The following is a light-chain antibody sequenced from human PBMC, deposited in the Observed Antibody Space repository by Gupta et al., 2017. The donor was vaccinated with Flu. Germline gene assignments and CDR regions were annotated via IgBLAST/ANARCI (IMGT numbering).Light chain of an antibody. CDR1: SSDVGAYNY. V-gene: IGLV2-14*01. Sequence: QSSLTQPASVSGSPGQSITISCTGTSSDVGAYNYVSWYQHHAGKAPKLMIYEVTNRPAGVANRFSGSKSGNTASLTISGLQAEDDADYYCASYTTSSTWVFGGGTKLTVL. J-gene: IGLJ3*02. CDR3: ASYTTSSTWV. CDR2: EVT.